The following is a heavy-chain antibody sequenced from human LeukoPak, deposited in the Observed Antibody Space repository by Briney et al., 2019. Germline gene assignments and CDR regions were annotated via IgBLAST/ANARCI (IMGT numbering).Heavy chain of an antibody. CDR1: GFTFSSDA. CDR3: SRVNPGTSAHDAFHL. J-gene: IGHJ3*01. CDR2: ISGSGGGT. D-gene: IGHD6-13*01. V-gene: IGHV3-23*01. Sequence: GGSLRLSCAASGFTFSSDAMGWVRQAPGKGLEWVSTISGSGGGTYYADSVKGRFTISRDNAKNSLYLQMNSLRAEETAVYYCSRVNPGTSAHDAFHLGGQGTMVTVAS.